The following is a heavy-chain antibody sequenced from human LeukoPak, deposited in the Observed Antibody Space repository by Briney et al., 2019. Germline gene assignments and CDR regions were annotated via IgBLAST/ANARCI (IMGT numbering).Heavy chain of an antibody. J-gene: IGHJ4*02. D-gene: IGHD3-22*01. CDR1: GFTFSSYW. V-gene: IGHV3-23*01. CDR3: AKGPVVVITIADY. CDR2: ISGSGGST. Sequence: GSPRLSCAASGFTFSSYWMHWVRQAPGKGLEWVSAISGSGGSTYYADSVKGRFTISRDNSKNTLYLQMNSLRAEDTAVYYCAKGPVVVITIADYWGQGTLVTVSS.